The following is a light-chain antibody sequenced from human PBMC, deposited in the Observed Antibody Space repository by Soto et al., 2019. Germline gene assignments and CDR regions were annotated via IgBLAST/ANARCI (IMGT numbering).Light chain of an antibody. CDR1: QSVSNY. J-gene: IGKJ3*01. CDR3: QQRTNWIFT. V-gene: IGKV3-11*01. CDR2: DEC. Sequence: EVVLTQSPATLSLSPGERATLSCRASQSVSNYLAWYQQKPGQAPRLLIYDECNRATGIPVRFTGSGSGTDFTLTISSLEPADFAVYYCQQRTNWIFTFGPGTSVDIK.